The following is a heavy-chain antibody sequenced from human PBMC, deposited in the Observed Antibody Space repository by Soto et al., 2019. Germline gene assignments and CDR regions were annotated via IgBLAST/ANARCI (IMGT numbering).Heavy chain of an antibody. CDR2: IWNDGSHA. CDR1: GFPFRSYG. CDR3: ARDQTDSGGYSDS. J-gene: IGHJ4*02. V-gene: IGHV3-33*01. D-gene: IGHD2-15*01. Sequence: QVQLVESGGGVVQPGGSLRLSCEGSGFPFRSYGIQWVRQAPGKGLEWLGLIWNDGSHAYYADSVKGRFTISRDNSKNTVVLQVSTLRAEDTAVYFCARDQTDSGGYSDSWGQGTLVTVSS.